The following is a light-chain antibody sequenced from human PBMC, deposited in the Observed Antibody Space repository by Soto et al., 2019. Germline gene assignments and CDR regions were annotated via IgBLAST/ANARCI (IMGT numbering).Light chain of an antibody. CDR1: QSLLYSNGYNY. Sequence: DIVMTQSPLSLPVTPGEPASISCRSSQSLLYSNGYNYLDWYVQKPGQSPQLLIYLSSRRASGVPDRFSDSGSGTEFVLKFIRVEAEDVGVYYCMQALHPIHPLSFGDGTNVE. V-gene: IGKV2-28*01. J-gene: IGKJ4*01. CDR3: MQALHPIHPLS. CDR2: LSS.